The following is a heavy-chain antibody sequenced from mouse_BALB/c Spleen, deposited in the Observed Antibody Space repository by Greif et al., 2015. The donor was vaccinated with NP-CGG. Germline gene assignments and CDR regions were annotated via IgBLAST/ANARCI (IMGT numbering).Heavy chain of an antibody. V-gene: IGHV1-55*01. CDR2: IYPGSGST. CDR3: ARKELRYDYFDY. J-gene: IGHJ2*01. D-gene: IGHD1-1*01. Sequence: QVQLQQSGAELVKPGTSVKLSCKASGYNFTSYWINWVKLRPGQGLEWIGDIYPGSGSTNYNEKFKSKATLTVDTSSSTAYMQLSSLASEDSALYYCARKELRYDYFDYWGQGTTLTVSS. CDR1: GYNFTSYW.